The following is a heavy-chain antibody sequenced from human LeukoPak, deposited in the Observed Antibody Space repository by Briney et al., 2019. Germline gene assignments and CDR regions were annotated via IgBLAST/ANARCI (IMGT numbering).Heavy chain of an antibody. D-gene: IGHD6-13*01. Sequence: GGSLRLSCAASGFTFSDYYMSWIRQAPGKGLEWVSYISSSSSYTNYADSVKGRFTISRDNAKNSLYLQMNSLRAEDTAVYYCARDQVAATHLNDAFDIWGQGTMVTVSS. CDR1: GFTFSDYY. V-gene: IGHV3-11*05. J-gene: IGHJ3*02. CDR2: ISSSSSYT. CDR3: ARDQVAATHLNDAFDI.